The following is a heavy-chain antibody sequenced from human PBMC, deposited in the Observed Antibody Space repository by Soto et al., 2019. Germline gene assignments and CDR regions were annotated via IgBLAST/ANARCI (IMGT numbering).Heavy chain of an antibody. CDR3: ATMGTPATGRYFFDY. J-gene: IGHJ4*02. CDR1: GGSISSGNYY. CDR2: IYYSGST. Sequence: QVQLQESGPGLVKPSQTLSLTCTVSGGSISSGNYYWSWIRQPPGKGMEWIGFIYYSGSTYYSTSLKSRVTISVDTSKSQFSLNLSFVTAADTAVYYCATMGTPATGRYFFDYWGQGSLVTVSS. D-gene: IGHD2-15*01. V-gene: IGHV4-30-4*01.